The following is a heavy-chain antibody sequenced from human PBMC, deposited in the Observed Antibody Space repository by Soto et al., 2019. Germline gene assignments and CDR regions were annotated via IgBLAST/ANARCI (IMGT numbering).Heavy chain of an antibody. Sequence: PGGSLRLSCAASGFTFSSYAMSWVRQAPRKGLEWVSAISGGGGSTYYADSVKGRFTTSRDNSQNTLYLKMNSLRAEDTAVFYCARAPDYGDYGVDFDYWGQGTLVTVSS. D-gene: IGHD4-17*01. CDR3: ARAPDYGDYGVDFDY. CDR1: GFTFSSYA. V-gene: IGHV3-23*01. J-gene: IGHJ4*02. CDR2: ISGGGGST.